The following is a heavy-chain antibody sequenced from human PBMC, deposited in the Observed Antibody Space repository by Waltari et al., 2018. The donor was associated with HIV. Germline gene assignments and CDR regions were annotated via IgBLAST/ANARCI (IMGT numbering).Heavy chain of an antibody. D-gene: IGHD3-10*01. Sequence: QVHLVASGGAVVQSGKSLRLSCAASGFNFRNYAMHWVRQGPGKGLEWLSVIWADGSHESYADFAKGRFTISRDDSDNTLFLYLSGLRADDTAVYYCARDQHSATNYYGLDVWGQGTTVTVSS. CDR2: IWADGSHE. J-gene: IGHJ6*02. V-gene: IGHV3-33*02. CDR3: ARDQHSATNYYGLDV. CDR1: GFNFRNYA.